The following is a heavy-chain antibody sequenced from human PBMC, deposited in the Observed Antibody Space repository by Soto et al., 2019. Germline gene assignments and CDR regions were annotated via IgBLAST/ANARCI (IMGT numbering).Heavy chain of an antibody. CDR1: GFTFSSYG. V-gene: IGHV3-33*01. Sequence: PGGSLRLSCAASGFTFSSYGMHWVRQAPGKRLEWVAVIWYDGSNKYYADSVKGRFTISRDNSKNTLYLQMNSLRAEDTAVYYCARDRPRIQLGDHYYYGMDVWGQGTTVTVSS. CDR2: IWYDGSNK. J-gene: IGHJ6*02. D-gene: IGHD5-18*01. CDR3: ARDRPRIQLGDHYYYGMDV.